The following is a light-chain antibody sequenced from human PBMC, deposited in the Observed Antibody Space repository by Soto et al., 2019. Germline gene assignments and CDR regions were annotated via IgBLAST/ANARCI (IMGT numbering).Light chain of an antibody. CDR3: QQYGTSPKT. Sequence: VMTQAPATLSVSPGERATLSCRASQTINNNVAWYQLKDGQVPRLVIYRASTRATDIPARFSGSGSGTEFTRTISSLQSEDFAVYYCQQYGTSPKTVGQGTKGEIK. V-gene: IGKV3-15*01. J-gene: IGKJ1*01. CDR1: QTINNN. CDR2: RAS.